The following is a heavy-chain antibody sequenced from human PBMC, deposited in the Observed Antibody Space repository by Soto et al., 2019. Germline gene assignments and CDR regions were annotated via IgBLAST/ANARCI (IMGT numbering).Heavy chain of an antibody. CDR2: IYYSGST. J-gene: IGHJ4*02. D-gene: IGHD3-22*01. V-gene: IGHV4-31*03. Sequence: SETLSLTCTVSGGSISSGGYYWSWIRQHPGKGLEWIGYIYYSGSTYYNPSLKSRVTISVDTSKNQFSLKLSSVTAADTAVYYCARAPAEVVTPFDYWGQGTLVTVSS. CDR1: GGSISSGGYY. CDR3: ARAPAEVVTPFDY.